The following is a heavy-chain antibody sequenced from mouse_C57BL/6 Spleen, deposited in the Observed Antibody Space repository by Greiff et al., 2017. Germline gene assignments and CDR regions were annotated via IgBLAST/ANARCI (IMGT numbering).Heavy chain of an antibody. CDR2: IYPGDGDP. CDR3: ARGGYGSSPYYAMDY. Sequence: QVQLKQSGAELVKPGASVKISCKASGYAFSSYWMNWVTQRPGKGLEWIGQIYPGDGDPNYNGKFKGKAPLTADKSSSTAYMQRSSLTSEDSAVYFCARGGYGSSPYYAMDYWGQGTSVTVSS. CDR1: GYAFSSYW. J-gene: IGHJ4*01. D-gene: IGHD1-1*01. V-gene: IGHV1-80*01.